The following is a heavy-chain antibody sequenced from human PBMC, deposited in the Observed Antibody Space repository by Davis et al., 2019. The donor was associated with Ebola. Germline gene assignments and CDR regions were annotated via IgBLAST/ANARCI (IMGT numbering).Heavy chain of an antibody. V-gene: IGHV3-30*02. D-gene: IGHD6-19*01. CDR1: GLTLSIYG. Sequence: GESLKISCAASGLTLSIYGMHWVRQAPGKGLEWVAFIRNDGNDQYYAGSVKGRFTISRDNSKNTLSLQMNSLRAEDTAMYYCAKGDNSGWYGFDYWGQGTLVTVSS. CDR3: AKGDNSGWYGFDY. CDR2: IRNDGNDQ. J-gene: IGHJ4*02.